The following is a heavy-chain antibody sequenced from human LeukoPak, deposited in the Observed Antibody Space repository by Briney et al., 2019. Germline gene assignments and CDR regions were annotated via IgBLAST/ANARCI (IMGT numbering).Heavy chain of an antibody. CDR2: IYRSGKT. Sequence: SETLSLTCGVSGYSISTGYYWAWIRQPPGKGLEWIGSIYRSGKTYYSPSLRSRVTISVDTSKNQFSLKLSSVTAADTAVYYCARESNSGSYFPNWFDPWGQGTLVTVSS. CDR3: ARESNSGSYFPNWFDP. V-gene: IGHV4-38-2*02. D-gene: IGHD3-10*01. J-gene: IGHJ5*02. CDR1: GYSISTGYY.